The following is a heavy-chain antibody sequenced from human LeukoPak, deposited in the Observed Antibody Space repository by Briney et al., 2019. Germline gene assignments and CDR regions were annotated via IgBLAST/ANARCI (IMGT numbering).Heavy chain of an antibody. CDR1: GFTFSTYS. CDR3: ARIMTTVTTVEY. J-gene: IGHJ4*02. V-gene: IGHV3-48*01. CDR2: ISSSSSAI. D-gene: IGHD4-17*01. Sequence: GGSLRLSCAASGFTFSTYSMNWVRQAPGKGLEWVSYISSSSSAIYYADSVRGRFTISRDNAKNSLYLQMNSLRAADTAVYYCARIMTTVTTVEYWGQGTLVTVPS.